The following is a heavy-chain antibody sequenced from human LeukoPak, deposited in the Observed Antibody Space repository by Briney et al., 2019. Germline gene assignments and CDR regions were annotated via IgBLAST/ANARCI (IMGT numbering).Heavy chain of an antibody. D-gene: IGHD2-2*01. CDR3: ARGYGVVVPAARGGYNWFDP. CDR1: GGSISSGGYY. J-gene: IGHJ5*02. Sequence: SETLSLTCTVSGGSISSGGYYWSWIRQHPGKGLEWIGYIYYSGSTYYNPSLKSRVTISVDTSKNQFSLKLSSVTAADTAVYYCARGYGVVVPAARGGYNWFDPWGQGTLVTVSS. CDR2: IYYSGST. V-gene: IGHV4-31*03.